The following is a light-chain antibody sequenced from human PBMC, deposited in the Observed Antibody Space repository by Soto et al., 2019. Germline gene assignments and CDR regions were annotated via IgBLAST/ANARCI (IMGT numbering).Light chain of an antibody. V-gene: IGKV1-5*01. J-gene: IGKJ1*01. CDR1: QSVSGW. CDR2: DAS. CDR3: QQYETFSGT. Sequence: DIQITYSPSTLSASFGYTVTVTFRASQSVSGWLAWYQQKPGEAPKLLIYDASALPRGVPSRFSGSGSGTKFTLTIASLQPDDFATYYCQQYETFSGTFGPGTKVDI.